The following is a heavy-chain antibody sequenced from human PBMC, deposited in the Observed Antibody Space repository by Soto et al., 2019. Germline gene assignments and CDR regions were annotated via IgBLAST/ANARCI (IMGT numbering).Heavy chain of an antibody. V-gene: IGHV1-69*01. CDR1: GGTFSSYS. J-gene: IGHJ5*02. CDR2: IIPIFGTA. Sequence: QVQLVQSGAEGKKPWASVKVSFKASGGTFSSYSISLVRQAPGQGLEWMGGIIPIFGTANYAQKFQGRVTITEDESKSTAYMELRSLRSEDTAVYYCARDQGYYYGSGSPTGFDPWGPGTLVTVSS. D-gene: IGHD3-10*01. CDR3: ARDQGYYYGSGSPTGFDP.